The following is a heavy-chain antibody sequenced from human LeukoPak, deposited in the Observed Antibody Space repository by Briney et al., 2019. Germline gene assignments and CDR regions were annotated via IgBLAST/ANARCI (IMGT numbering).Heavy chain of an antibody. CDR3: ARVSCSGGACPFGSWFDP. CDR1: GGSITSGSYY. Sequence: PWETLSLTCTVSGGSITSGSYYWGWIRQPPGKGLEWIGMIDYSGSTYYNPSLKSRVTISVDTSNKLFSLKLSSVTAADTAVYYCARVSCSGGACPFGSWFDPWGQGTLVTVSS. V-gene: IGHV4-39*02. CDR2: IDYSGST. J-gene: IGHJ5*02. D-gene: IGHD2-15*01.